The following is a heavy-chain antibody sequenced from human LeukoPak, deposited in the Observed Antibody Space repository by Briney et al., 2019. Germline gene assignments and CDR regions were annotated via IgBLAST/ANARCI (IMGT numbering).Heavy chain of an antibody. CDR1: GFTFSNYS. V-gene: IGHV3-21*01. D-gene: IGHD6-13*01. J-gene: IGHJ6*03. CDR3: ATLAAADSYYYYYMDV. CDR2: ISSSSSYI. Sequence: GGSLRLSCAASGFTFSNYSMNWVRQAPGKGLEWVSSISSSSSYIYYADSVKGRFTISRDNAKNSRYLQMNSLRAEDTAVYYCATLAAADSYYYYYMDVWGKGTTVTASS.